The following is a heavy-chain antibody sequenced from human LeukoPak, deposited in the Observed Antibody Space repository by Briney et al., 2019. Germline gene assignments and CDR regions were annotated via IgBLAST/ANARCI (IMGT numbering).Heavy chain of an antibody. CDR1: GYTFTSGY. Sequence: ASVTVSCQASGYTFTSGYIHWVRQAPGQGLEWMGMINCDGGSTDYPQKFQGRVTMTTDTSTSTVYMELSSLTSEDMAVFYCGRHLSGYPPGGIDYWGQGTLVIVSS. J-gene: IGHJ4*02. V-gene: IGHV1-46*01. D-gene: IGHD3-9*01. CDR3: GRHLSGYPPGGIDY. CDR2: INCDGGST.